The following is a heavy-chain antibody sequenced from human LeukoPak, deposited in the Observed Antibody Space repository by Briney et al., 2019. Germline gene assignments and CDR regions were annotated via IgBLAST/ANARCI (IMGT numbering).Heavy chain of an antibody. D-gene: IGHD3-9*01. CDR2: IYSSGST. V-gene: IGHV4-38-2*02. CDR1: GYSISSGYY. CDR3: ARISLTGYAPISGYFDY. Sequence: SETLSLTCTVSGYSISSGYYWGWIRQPPGKGLEWIGSIYSSGSTYYNPSLKSRVTISINTSKNQFSLKLNSVTAADTAVYYCARISLTGYAPISGYFDYWGQGTLVTVSS. J-gene: IGHJ4*02.